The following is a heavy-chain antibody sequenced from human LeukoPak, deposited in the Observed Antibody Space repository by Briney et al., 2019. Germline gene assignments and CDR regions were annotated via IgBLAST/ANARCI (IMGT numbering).Heavy chain of an antibody. CDR1: GGSISSGGYY. V-gene: IGHV4-30-4*08. D-gene: IGHD1-26*01. J-gene: IGHJ3*02. CDR3: ARELESGSYDFNAFDI. CDR2: IYYSGST. Sequence: SETLSLTCTVSGGSISSGGYYWSWIRQHPGKGLEWIGYIYYSGSTYYNPSLKSRATISVDTSKNQFSLKLSSVTAADTAVYYCARELESGSYDFNAFDIWGQGTMVTVSS.